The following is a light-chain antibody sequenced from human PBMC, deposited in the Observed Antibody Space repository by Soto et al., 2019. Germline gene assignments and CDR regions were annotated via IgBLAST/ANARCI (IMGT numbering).Light chain of an antibody. CDR3: QQRSNWPPIT. Sequence: EVVLTQSPATLSLSPGDRAALSCKASQSVHTFLAWYQQKPGQAPRLLIYGASNRAAGIPDRFSGSGSGTDFTLTIDSLQPEDFAVYYCQQRSNWPPITFGQATRLEIK. CDR2: GAS. V-gene: IGKV3-11*01. CDR1: QSVHTF. J-gene: IGKJ5*01.